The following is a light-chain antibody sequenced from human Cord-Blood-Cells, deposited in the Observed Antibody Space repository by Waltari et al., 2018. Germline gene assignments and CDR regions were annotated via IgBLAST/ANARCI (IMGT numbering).Light chain of an antibody. V-gene: IGLV2-14*01. CDR2: DVS. Sequence: QSALTQPASVSGSPGQSITISCTGTSSDVGGYNYVSWYQQHPGKAPKLMIYDVSQRPSGVSSRFSGSKSGNTASLTISGLQAEDEADYYCSSYTSSSTWVFGGGTKLTVL. CDR3: SSYTSSSTWV. J-gene: IGLJ3*02. CDR1: SSDVGGYNY.